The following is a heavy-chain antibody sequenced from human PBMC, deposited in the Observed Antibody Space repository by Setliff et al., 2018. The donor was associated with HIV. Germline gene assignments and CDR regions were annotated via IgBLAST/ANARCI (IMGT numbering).Heavy chain of an antibody. CDR3: ASLQPDAVDV. J-gene: IGHJ6*02. Sequence: GESLKISCKGSGYSFTTYWIGWVRQMPGKGLEWMGIIHPGDSETRYSPSFQGQVIISADKSISTAYLQLSSLKASDTAMYYCASLQPDAVDVWGQGTTVTVSS. CDR1: GYSFTTYW. V-gene: IGHV5-51*01. CDR2: IHPGDSET.